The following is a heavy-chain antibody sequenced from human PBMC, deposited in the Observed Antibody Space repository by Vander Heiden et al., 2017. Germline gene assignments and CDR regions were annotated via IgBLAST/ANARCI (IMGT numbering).Heavy chain of an antibody. CDR3: AGKRPRGGLFDY. CDR1: GGTFSSYA. CDR2: IIPKFVTE. V-gene: IGHV1-69*01. Sequence: QVQLVQSGAEVKKPGSSVKVSCKASGGTFSSYAISWVRQAPGQGLEWVGGIIPKFVTENYAQKCQGRVTITADESTSTAYMELRSLGSEDTAVYYCAGKRPRGGLFDYWCQGTLVTVSS. D-gene: IGHD3-16*01. J-gene: IGHJ4*02.